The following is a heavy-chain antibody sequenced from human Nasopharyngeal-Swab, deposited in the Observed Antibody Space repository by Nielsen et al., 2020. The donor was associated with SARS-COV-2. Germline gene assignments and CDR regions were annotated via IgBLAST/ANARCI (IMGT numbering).Heavy chain of an antibody. J-gene: IGHJ3*01. CDR3: ARQNGDYGFDAFDV. V-gene: IGHV5-10-1*01. CDR2: IDPSDSYT. Sequence: GESLKISCQGSGYTFTNNWITWVRQMPGKGLEWMGRIDPSDSYTYYSPSFQGHVIISADKSINTAYMQWSSLKAPDTAMYYCARQNGDYGFDAFDVWGQGTMVTVSS. D-gene: IGHD4-17*01. CDR1: GYTFTNNW.